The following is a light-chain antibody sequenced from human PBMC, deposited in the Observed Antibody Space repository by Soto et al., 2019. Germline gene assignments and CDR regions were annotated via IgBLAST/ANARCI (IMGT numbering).Light chain of an antibody. Sequence: QSVLTQPASVSGSPGQSITISCTGSNSDIGNYSIVSWYQQHPDKAPQLIIYEVTNRPSGVSNRFSGSKSGNTASLTISGLQAEDEGDYHCCSYAGSNVLVFGTGTKVTVL. CDR3: CSYAGSNVLV. V-gene: IGLV2-23*02. J-gene: IGLJ1*01. CDR1: NSDIGNYSI. CDR2: EVT.